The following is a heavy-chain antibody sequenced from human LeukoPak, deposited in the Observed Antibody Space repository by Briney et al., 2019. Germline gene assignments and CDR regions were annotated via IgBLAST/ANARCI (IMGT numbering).Heavy chain of an antibody. J-gene: IGHJ4*02. CDR3: ARVRTYSYGSGSYYWDYYFDY. Sequence: VASVKVSCKAAGYTFTTYPITWVRQAPGQGLEWMGWINPDNGNTTYAQKVQGRLTMTTDTSTTTAYMELRSLRSDDTAVYYCARVRTYSYGSGSYYWDYYFDYWGLGTLVTVSS. CDR1: GYTFTTYP. CDR2: INPDNGNT. V-gene: IGHV1-18*01. D-gene: IGHD3-10*01.